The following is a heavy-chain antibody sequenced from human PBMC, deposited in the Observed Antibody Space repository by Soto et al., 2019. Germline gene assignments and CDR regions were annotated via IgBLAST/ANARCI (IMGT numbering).Heavy chain of an antibody. J-gene: IGHJ5*02. CDR2: IYYSGST. Sequence: PSETLCLTCTVSGGSISSGGYYWSWIRQHPGMGLEWIGYIYYSGSTYYNPSLKSRVTISGDTSKNQFSLKLSSVPAAHTAVYYCASVRGINWFDPWGQGTLVTVSS. V-gene: IGHV4-31*03. CDR1: GGSISSGGYY. CDR3: ASVRGINWFDP. D-gene: IGHD3-10*01.